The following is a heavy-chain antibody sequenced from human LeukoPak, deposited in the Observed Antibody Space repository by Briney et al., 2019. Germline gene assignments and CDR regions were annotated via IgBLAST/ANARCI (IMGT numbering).Heavy chain of an antibody. CDR3: ARSSSSWLCPSYFDY. CDR2: IIPIFGTA. Sequence: SVKVSCKASGGTFSSYAISWVRQAPGQGLEWMGGIIPIFGTANYAQKFQGRVTITTDESTSTAYMELSSLRSEDTAVYYCARSSSSWLCPSYFDYWGQGTLVTVSS. J-gene: IGHJ4*02. CDR1: GGTFSSYA. V-gene: IGHV1-69*05. D-gene: IGHD6-13*01.